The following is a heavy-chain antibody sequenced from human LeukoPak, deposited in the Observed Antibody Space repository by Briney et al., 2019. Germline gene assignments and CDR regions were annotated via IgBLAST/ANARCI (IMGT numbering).Heavy chain of an antibody. V-gene: IGHV3-30*04. Sequence: PGGSLRLSCAASGFTFSSYAMHWVRQAPGKGLEWVAVIPYDGSNKYYADSVKGRFTNSRDNSKNTLYLQMNSLRAEDTAVYYCARDPGGCSSTSCYHGDYWGQGTLVTVSS. J-gene: IGHJ4*02. CDR1: GFTFSSYA. CDR2: IPYDGSNK. CDR3: ARDPGGCSSTSCYHGDY. D-gene: IGHD2-2*01.